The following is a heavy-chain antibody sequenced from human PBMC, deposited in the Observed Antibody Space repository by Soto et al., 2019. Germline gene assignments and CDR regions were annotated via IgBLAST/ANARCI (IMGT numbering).Heavy chain of an antibody. V-gene: IGHV3-23*01. Sequence: PGGSLRLSCATSGFTLSSHAMTWVRQAPGKGLEWVSTISGGGAGTYYAESVKGRFTISRDNSHDTLYLQMDSLRDEDMALYYCAKVEYCSGGSCPYFDYWGQGALVTVSS. CDR1: GFTLSSHA. CDR2: ISGGGAGT. CDR3: AKVEYCSGGSCPYFDY. J-gene: IGHJ4*02. D-gene: IGHD2-15*01.